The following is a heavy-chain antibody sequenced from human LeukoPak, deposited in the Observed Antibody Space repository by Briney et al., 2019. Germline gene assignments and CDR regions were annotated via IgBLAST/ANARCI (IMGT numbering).Heavy chain of an antibody. V-gene: IGHV3-43*02. CDR2: ISGDGGST. CDR3: AKVLGYYDSSGYYQEGGFDY. Sequence: GGSLRLSCAASGFTFDDYAMHWVRQAPGKGLEWVSLISGDGGSTYYADSVKGRFTISRDNGKNSLYLQMNSLRTEDTALYYCAKVLGYYDSSGYYQEGGFDYWGQGTLVTVSS. D-gene: IGHD3-22*01. CDR1: GFTFDDYA. J-gene: IGHJ4*02.